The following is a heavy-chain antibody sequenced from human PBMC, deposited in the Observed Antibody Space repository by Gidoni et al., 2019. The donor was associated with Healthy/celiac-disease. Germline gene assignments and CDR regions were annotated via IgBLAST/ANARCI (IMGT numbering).Heavy chain of an antibody. D-gene: IGHD3-16*02. CDR2: INPSGGST. J-gene: IGHJ6*02. Sequence: QVQLVQSGAEVKKPGASVKVSCKASGYTFPSSYMHWVRQAPGQGLEWMGIINPSGGSTSYAQKFQGRVTMTRDTSTSTVYMELSSLRSEDTAVYYCARSGPFFGGVIVTIKNYYYGMDVWGQGTTVTVSS. CDR1: GYTFPSSY. CDR3: ARSGPFFGGVIVTIKNYYYGMDV. V-gene: IGHV1-46*01.